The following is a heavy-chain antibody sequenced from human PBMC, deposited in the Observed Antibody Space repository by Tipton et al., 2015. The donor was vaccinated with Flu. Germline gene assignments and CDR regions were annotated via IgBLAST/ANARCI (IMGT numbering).Heavy chain of an antibody. Sequence: LSCTVSGGSISTYYWSWIRQPPGKGLEWIGYIYYSGSTNYNPSLKSRVTISVDTSKNQFSLKLRSVTAADTAVYYCARAGTTWGRMDVWGQGTTVTVSS. CDR3: ARAGTTWGRMDV. J-gene: IGHJ6*02. CDR2: IYYSGST. CDR1: GGSISTYY. V-gene: IGHV4-59*01. D-gene: IGHD3-16*01.